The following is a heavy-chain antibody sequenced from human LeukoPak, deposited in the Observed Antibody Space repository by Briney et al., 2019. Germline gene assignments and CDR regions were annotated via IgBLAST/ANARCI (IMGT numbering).Heavy chain of an antibody. J-gene: IGHJ4*02. CDR2: ISGRSDNT. D-gene: IGHD3-9*01. V-gene: IGHV3-23*01. Sequence: GASLRLSCAASGFIFSNYAMYWVRQAPGKGLEWVSAISGRSDNTYYADSVKGRFTLSRDSSKNTLYLQMNSLRAEDTAVYYCAKWGDYDVLTGYYVSDFWGQGTLVTVSS. CDR3: AKWGDYDVLTGYYVSDF. CDR1: GFIFSNYA.